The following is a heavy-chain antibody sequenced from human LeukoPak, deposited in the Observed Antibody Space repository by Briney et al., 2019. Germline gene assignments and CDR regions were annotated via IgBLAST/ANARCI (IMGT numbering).Heavy chain of an antibody. Sequence: SETLSLTCAVSGGSISSSNWWSWVRQPPGKGLEWIGYIYYSGSTNYNPSLKSRVTISVDTSKNQFSLKLSSVTAADTAVYYCARESGWFDPWGQGTLVTVSS. CDR1: GGSISSSNW. V-gene: IGHV4-4*02. J-gene: IGHJ5*02. CDR2: IYYSGST. CDR3: ARESGWFDP.